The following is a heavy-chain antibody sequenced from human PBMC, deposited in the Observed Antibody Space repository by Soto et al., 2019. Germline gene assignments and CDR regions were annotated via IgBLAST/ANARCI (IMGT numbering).Heavy chain of an antibody. CDR1: GYTFTSYG. CDR2: ISAYNGNT. CDR3: ARDRDDLWFMVPYYGLDF. Sequence: QVQLVQSGAEVKKPGASVKVSCKASGYTFTSYGISWVRQAPGQGLEWMGWISAYNGNTNDAQKLQGRVTMTTDTSTSTANMEVWSLRSDDTAVYYCARDRDDLWFMVPYYGLDFRGPGTTVNVSS. J-gene: IGHJ6*02. D-gene: IGHD3-3*01. V-gene: IGHV1-18*01.